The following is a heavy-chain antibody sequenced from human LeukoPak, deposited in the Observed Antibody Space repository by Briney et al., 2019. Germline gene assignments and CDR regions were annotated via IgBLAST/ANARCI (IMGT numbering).Heavy chain of an antibody. CDR2: IYHSGST. J-gene: IGHJ4*02. V-gene: IGHV4-4*02. D-gene: IGHD1-26*01. Sequence: SETLSLTCAVSGGSISSSNWWSWVRQPPGKGLEWIGEIYHSGSTNYNPSLKSRVTVSVDKSKNQFSLKLSSVTAADTAVYYCARGSGIVGANFDYWGQGTLVTVSS. CDR3: ARGSGIVGANFDY. CDR1: GGSISSSNW.